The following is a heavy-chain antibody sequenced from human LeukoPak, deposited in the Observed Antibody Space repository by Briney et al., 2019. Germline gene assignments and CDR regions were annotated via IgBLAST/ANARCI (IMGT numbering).Heavy chain of an antibody. Sequence: SETLSLTCAVSGGSISGGDYSWSWIRQPPGKGLEWIGNIYYSGSTYYNPSLKSRVNISVDTSKNQFSLKLTSVTAADTAVYYCARSQFYGSGSYQGRWFDPWGQGALVTVSS. CDR1: GGSISGGDYS. D-gene: IGHD3-10*01. V-gene: IGHV4-30-4*07. J-gene: IGHJ5*02. CDR2: IYYSGST. CDR3: ARSQFYGSGSYQGRWFDP.